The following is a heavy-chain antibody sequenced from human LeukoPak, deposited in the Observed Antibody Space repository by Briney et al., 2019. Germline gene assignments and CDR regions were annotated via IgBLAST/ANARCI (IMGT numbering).Heavy chain of an antibody. J-gene: IGHJ4*02. D-gene: IGHD3-9*01. CDR2: IYYSGST. CDR3: ASSTYYDILTGYSPYYFDY. V-gene: IGHV4-59*01. CDR1: GGSISSYY. Sequence: SETLSLTCTVSGGSISSYYWSWIRQPPGKGLEWIGYIYYSGSTNYNPSLKSRVTISVDTSKNQFSLKLSSVTAADTAVYYCASSTYYDILTGYSPYYFDYWGQGTLVTVSS.